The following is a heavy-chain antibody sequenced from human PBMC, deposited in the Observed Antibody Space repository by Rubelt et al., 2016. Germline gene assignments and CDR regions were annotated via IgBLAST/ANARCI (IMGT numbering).Heavy chain of an antibody. J-gene: IGHJ4*02. CDR1: TFSSYA. D-gene: IGHD4-17*01. CDR2: SIPIFGTA. Sequence: TFSSYAISWVRQAPGQGLEWMGGSIPIFGTANYAQKFQGRVTITADESTSTAYMELSSLRSEDTAVYYCERKSYGDTGYYFDYWGQGTLVTVSS. CDR3: ERKSYGDTGYYFDY. V-gene: IGHV1-69*01.